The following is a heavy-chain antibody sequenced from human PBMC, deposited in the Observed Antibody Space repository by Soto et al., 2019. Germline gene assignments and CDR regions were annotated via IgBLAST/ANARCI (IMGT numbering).Heavy chain of an antibody. V-gene: IGHV3-7*01. D-gene: IGHD6-19*01. CDR2: IKQDGREK. Sequence: EVQLMESGGDLVQPGGSLRLSCAASGFSFSNYWMSWVRQAPGKGLEWVANIKQDGREKYYVDSVKGRFTIYRDNVENSLNLQMNSLRVEDTAVYYCARSLGWRDAFDICGQGTMVTVSS. J-gene: IGHJ3*02. CDR3: ARSLGWRDAFDI. CDR1: GFSFSNYW.